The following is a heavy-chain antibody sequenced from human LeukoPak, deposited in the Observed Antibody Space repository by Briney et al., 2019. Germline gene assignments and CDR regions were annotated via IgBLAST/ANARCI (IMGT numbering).Heavy chain of an antibody. CDR2: INSDGSST. Sequence: PGGSLRLSCAASGFTFSSYWMHWVRQAPGKGLVWVSRINSDGSSTSYADSVKGRFTISRDNSKNTLYLQMNSLRVEDTAVYYCARDLSALDYDFWSGSWSLDPWGQGTLVTVSS. J-gene: IGHJ5*02. D-gene: IGHD3-3*01. CDR1: GFTFSSYW. V-gene: IGHV3-74*01. CDR3: ARDLSALDYDFWSGSWSLDP.